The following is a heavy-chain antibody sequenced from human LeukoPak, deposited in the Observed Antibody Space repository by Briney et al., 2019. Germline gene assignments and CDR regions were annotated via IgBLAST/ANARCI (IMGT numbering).Heavy chain of an antibody. V-gene: IGHV4-59*01. CDR2: VHNSGTT. J-gene: IGHJ3*01. D-gene: IGHD1-26*01. Sequence: SETLSLTCTVSGGSISSFYGSWIRQPPGKGLEWIGYVHNSGTTNYSPSLKRRVTISVDTSKNQFSLRLSSVTAADTAVYYCARREAFDVWGQGTMVTVSS. CDR3: ARREAFDV. CDR1: GGSISSFY.